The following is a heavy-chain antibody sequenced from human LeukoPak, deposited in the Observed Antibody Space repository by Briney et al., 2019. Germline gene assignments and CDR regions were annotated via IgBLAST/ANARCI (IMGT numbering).Heavy chain of an antibody. V-gene: IGHV3-7*01. J-gene: IGHJ6*03. CDR2: IKQDGSEK. Sequence: GGSLRLSCAASGFTFSSYWMSWVRQAPGKGLEWVANIKQDGSEKYYVDSVKGRFTISRDNAKNSLYLQMNSLRAEDTAVYYCGRDLGIDYYYYMDVWGKGTTVTVSS. CDR3: GRDLGIDYYYYMDV. CDR1: GFTFSSYW.